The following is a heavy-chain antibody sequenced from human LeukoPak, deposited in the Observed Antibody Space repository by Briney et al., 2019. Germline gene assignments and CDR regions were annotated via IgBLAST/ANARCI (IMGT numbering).Heavy chain of an antibody. CDR3: ARGRITMIVVVIRKREDAFDI. Sequence: PGGSLRLSYAASGFTVSSNYMSWVRQAPGKGLEWVSVIYSGGSTYYADSVKGRFTISRDNSKNTLYLQMNSLRAEDTAVYYCARGRITMIVVVIRKREDAFDIWGQGTMVTVSS. J-gene: IGHJ3*02. CDR2: IYSGGST. V-gene: IGHV3-66*01. D-gene: IGHD3-22*01. CDR1: GFTVSSNY.